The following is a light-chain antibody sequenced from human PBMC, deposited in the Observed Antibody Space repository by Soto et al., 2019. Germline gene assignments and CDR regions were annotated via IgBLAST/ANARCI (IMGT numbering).Light chain of an antibody. V-gene: IGKV1-33*01. J-gene: IGKJ4*01. CDR2: DAS. Sequence: DIQLTQSPSSLSASVGDRVTITCQASQDINNYLNWYQQKPGKAPKILIFDASSVETGVPSRFRGSGSGTHFTFTISSLEPEDIATYHCQQYEDLPLTCGGGTRVELK. CDR3: QQYEDLPLT. CDR1: QDINNY.